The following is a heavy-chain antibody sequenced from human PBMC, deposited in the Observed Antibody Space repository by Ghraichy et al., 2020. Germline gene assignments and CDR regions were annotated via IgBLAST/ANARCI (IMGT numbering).Heavy chain of an antibody. CDR3: ARPSGEDGAWHLDY. J-gene: IGHJ4*02. CDR2: IYPGNSEI. Sequence: GESLNISCRVSEYFAYYWLAWVRQLPGKGLEWVGIIYPGNSEIRYSPSFQGHVVISADKSISTAYLQWNSLKVSDRAMYFCARPSGEDGAWHLDYWAQGTQVTVS. V-gene: IGHV5-51*01. CDR1: EYFAYYW. D-gene: IGHD1-26*01.